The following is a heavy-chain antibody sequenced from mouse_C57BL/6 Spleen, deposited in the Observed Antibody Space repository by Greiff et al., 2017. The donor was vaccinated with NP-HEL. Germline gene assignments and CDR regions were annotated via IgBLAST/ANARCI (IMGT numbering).Heavy chain of an antibody. D-gene: IGHD1-1*01. CDR2: INPNNGGT. CDR3: AIAVSVVAPVAY. Sequence: EVQLQQSGPELVKPGASVKIPCKASGYTFTDYNMDWVKQSHGKSLEWIGDINPNNGGTNYNQKFNGKATLTGDKSSSTAYMELRSLTSEDTAVYYCAIAVSVVAPVAYWGQGTLVTVSA. V-gene: IGHV1-18*01. J-gene: IGHJ3*01. CDR1: GYTFTDYN.